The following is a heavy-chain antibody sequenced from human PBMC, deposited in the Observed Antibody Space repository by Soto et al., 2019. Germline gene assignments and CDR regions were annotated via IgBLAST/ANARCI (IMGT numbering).Heavy chain of an antibody. D-gene: IGHD1-1*01. Sequence: VQLVESGGGVVQPGKSVRLSCAASGFTFRNYGMHWVRQAPVKGLEWVAVIWYDGSDKYYVDSVKGRFTISRDNSKKTLYLRMTIMRAEDTAVNYCARGRRNGSHIDYWGQGTLVTGSS. CDR3: ARGRRNGSHIDY. CDR2: IWYDGSDK. J-gene: IGHJ4*02. V-gene: IGHV3-33*01. CDR1: GFTFRNYG.